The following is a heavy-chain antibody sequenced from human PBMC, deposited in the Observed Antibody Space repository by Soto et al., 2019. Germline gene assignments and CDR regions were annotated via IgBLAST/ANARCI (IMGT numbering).Heavy chain of an antibody. CDR1: GGSISSPNFY. CDR2: IYYNGTT. D-gene: IGHD3-10*01. CDR3: ARETREITMVRGVLDY. J-gene: IGHJ4*02. V-gene: IGHV4-31*03. Sequence: SETLSLTCTVSGGSISSPNFYWSWIRQHPGKGLEWIGHIYYNGTTYYNPTLKSRVSISVDTSKNQFSLKLSSVTAADTAVYYCARETREITMVRGVLDYWGQGTLVTVSS.